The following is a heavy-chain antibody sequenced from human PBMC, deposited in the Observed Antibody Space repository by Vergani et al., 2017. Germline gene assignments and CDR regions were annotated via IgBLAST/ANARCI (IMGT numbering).Heavy chain of an antibody. D-gene: IGHD2-15*01. CDR2: IIPSLVTT. CDR1: GGTFSSYA. Sequence: QVQLVQSGAEVKKPGSSVKVSCKASGGTFSSYALNWVRQAPGQGLEWMGSIIPSLVTTIYAQKFQGRVTITADESTSTAYMELSSLKSEDTAVFYCARATCSGGSCYRGFEYWGQGSLITVSS. J-gene: IGHJ4*02. CDR3: ARATCSGGSCYRGFEY. V-gene: IGHV1-69*11.